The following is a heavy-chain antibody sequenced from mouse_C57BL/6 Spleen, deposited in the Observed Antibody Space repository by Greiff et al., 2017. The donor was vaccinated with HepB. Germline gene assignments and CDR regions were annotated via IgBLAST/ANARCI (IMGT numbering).Heavy chain of an antibody. J-gene: IGHJ1*03. CDR2: IYPGSGNT. D-gene: IGHD1-1*01. CDR3: ATTVVSYWYFDV. V-gene: IGHV1-76*01. CDR1: GYTFTDYY. Sequence: QVQLQQSGAELVRPGASVKLSCKASGYTFTDYYINWVKQRPGQGLEWIARIYPGSGNTYYNEKFKGKATLTAEKSSSTAYMQLSSLTSEDSAVYFCATTVVSYWYFDVWGTGTTVTVSS.